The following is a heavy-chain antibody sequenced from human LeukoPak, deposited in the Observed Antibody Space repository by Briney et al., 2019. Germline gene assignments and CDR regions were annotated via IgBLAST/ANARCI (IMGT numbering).Heavy chain of an antibody. CDR1: GYTFTSYG. CDR3: ARDGNPFCTNGVCYAYPYYYYMDV. CDR2: ISAYNGNT. Sequence: ASVQGSFKASGYTFTSYGISWVRRAPGQGLEWMGWISAYNGNTNYAQKLQGRVTITTDTSTSTAYMELRSLRSDDTAVYYCARDGNPFCTNGVCYAYPYYYYMDVWGKGTTVTVSS. J-gene: IGHJ6*03. V-gene: IGHV1-18*01. D-gene: IGHD2-8*01.